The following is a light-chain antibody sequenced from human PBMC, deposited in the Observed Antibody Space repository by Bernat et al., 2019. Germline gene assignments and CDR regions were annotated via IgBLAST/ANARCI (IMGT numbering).Light chain of an antibody. Sequence: EIVLTQSPGTLSLSPGERATLSCRASQSVSGSYLAWYQQKPGQAPRLLIYGASSRTTGIPDRFSGSGSGTEYTLTISRLEPEDFAVYYCQQYGSSPPTFGQGTKVEIK. J-gene: IGKJ1*01. CDR3: QQYGSSPPT. CDR1: QSVSGSY. V-gene: IGKV3-20*01. CDR2: GAS.